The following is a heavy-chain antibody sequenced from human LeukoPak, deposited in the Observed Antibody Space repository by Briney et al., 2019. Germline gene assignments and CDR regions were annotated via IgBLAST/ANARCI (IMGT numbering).Heavy chain of an antibody. Sequence: SETLSLICTVSGGSISNYYWSWIRQPPGKGLEWIGYIYYRGSTNYSPSLKSRVTISLETSKNQFSLKLSSVTAADTAVYYCARGDSSGWRPFDYWGQGTLVTVSS. CDR3: ARGDSSGWRPFDY. CDR1: GGSISNYY. D-gene: IGHD6-19*01. V-gene: IGHV4-59*01. J-gene: IGHJ4*02. CDR2: IYYRGST.